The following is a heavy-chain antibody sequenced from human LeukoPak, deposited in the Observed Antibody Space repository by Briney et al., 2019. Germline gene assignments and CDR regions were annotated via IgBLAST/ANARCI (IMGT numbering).Heavy chain of an antibody. CDR1: GFTFSSYA. CDR2: IGGSGGST. J-gene: IGHJ4*02. D-gene: IGHD1-14*01. V-gene: IGHV3-23*01. CDR3: AKDLARSPRAFDY. Sequence: GGSLRLSCAASGFTFSSYAMSWVRQAPGKGLEWVSVIGGSGGSTYYADSVKGRFTISRDNSKNTLYLQMNSLRVEDTAVYYCAKDLARSPRAFDYWGQGTLVTVSS.